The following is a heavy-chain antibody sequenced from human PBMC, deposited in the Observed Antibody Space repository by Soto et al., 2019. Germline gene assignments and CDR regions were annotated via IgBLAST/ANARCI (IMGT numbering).Heavy chain of an antibody. CDR3: GKDTSSSPYDMDV. CDR2: ISGSTGST. J-gene: IGHJ6*03. Sequence: EVQVLESGGGLVQPGGSLRLSCAASGFTFSNFAMSWVRHAPGKGLEWVSEISGSTGSTYYADSVKGRFTISRDNSKNTLHPQMNRLPAEDPAVYYCGKDTSSSPYDMDVWGKGTTGTVSS. CDR1: GFTFSNFA. V-gene: IGHV3-23*01. D-gene: IGHD2-2*01.